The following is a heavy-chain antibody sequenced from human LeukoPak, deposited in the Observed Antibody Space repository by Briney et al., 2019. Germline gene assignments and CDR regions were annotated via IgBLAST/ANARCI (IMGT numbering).Heavy chain of an antibody. Sequence: GASVKVSCKASGYSFTGYYLHWVRQAPGQGLEWMGWINPNSGGTNYAQRFQGRVTMARGTSISTAYMELRGLRSDDTAVYYCARSGNPFDYWGQGTLAAVSS. CDR3: ARSGNPFDY. D-gene: IGHD1-14*01. J-gene: IGHJ4*02. V-gene: IGHV1-2*02. CDR2: INPNSGGT. CDR1: GYSFTGYY.